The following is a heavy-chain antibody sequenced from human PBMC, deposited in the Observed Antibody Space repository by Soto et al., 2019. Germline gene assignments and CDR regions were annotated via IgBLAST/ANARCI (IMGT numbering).Heavy chain of an antibody. Sequence: GSLRLSCAASGFTFSSYAMSWVRQAPGKGLEWVSAISGSGGSTYYADSVKGRFTISRDNSKNTLYLQMNSLRAEDTAVYYCAKDTEQRSYYSNYDYYGMDVWGQGTTVTVSS. CDR3: AKDTEQRSYYSNYDYYGMDV. J-gene: IGHJ6*02. CDR1: GFTFSSYA. V-gene: IGHV3-23*01. D-gene: IGHD4-4*01. CDR2: ISGSGGST.